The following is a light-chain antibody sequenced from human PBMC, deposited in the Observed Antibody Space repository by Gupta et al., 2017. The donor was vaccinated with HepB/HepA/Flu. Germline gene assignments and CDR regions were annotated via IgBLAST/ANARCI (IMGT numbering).Light chain of an antibody. CDR2: KAS. Sequence: DIQMTQSPSTLSASVGDRVTITCRASQSISSWLAWYQQKPGHAPKLLIQKASSLESGVPSRFSGSGSGTEFTLTISSLQPDDFATYYCQQYNINSETFGQGTKVEIK. CDR1: QSISSW. CDR3: QQYNINSET. J-gene: IGKJ1*01. V-gene: IGKV1-5*03.